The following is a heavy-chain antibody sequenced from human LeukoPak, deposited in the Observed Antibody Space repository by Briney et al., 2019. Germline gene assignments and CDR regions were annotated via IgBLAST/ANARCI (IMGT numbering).Heavy chain of an antibody. Sequence: SETLSLTCAVYGGSFSGYYWSWIRQPPGKGLEWIGEINHSGSTNYNPSLKSRVTISVDTSKSQFSLKLSSVTAADTAVYYCARGLEDYVWGSYRLWGQGTLVTVSS. CDR1: GGSFSGYY. CDR3: ARGLEDYVWGSYRL. CDR2: INHSGST. J-gene: IGHJ4*02. V-gene: IGHV4-34*01. D-gene: IGHD3-16*02.